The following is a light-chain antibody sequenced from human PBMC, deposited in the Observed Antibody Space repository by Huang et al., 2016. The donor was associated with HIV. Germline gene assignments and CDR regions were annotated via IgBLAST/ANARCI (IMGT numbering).Light chain of an antibody. Sequence: EIVMTQSPATLSVSLGERAILSCRASQSVSSNLAWYQQKPGQAPRRLISGAFSRDSGVPPRFSGSGSGTEFTLTISSLLSEDFGVYYCQQYINWPRTFGQGTRVEIK. V-gene: IGKV3-15*01. J-gene: IGKJ1*01. CDR1: QSVSSN. CDR3: QQYINWPRT. CDR2: GAF.